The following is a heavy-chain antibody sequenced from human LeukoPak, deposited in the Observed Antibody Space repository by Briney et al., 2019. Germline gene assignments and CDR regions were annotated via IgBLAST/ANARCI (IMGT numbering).Heavy chain of an antibody. CDR2: ISSSSSYI. V-gene: IGHV3-21*01. J-gene: IGHJ4*02. CDR3: ASKFHYYDSSGYYL. Sequence: GGSLRLSCAASGFTFSSYSMNWVRQAPGKGLEWVSSISSSSSYIYYADSVKGRFTISRDNDKNSLYLQMNSLRAEGTAVYYCASKFHYYDSSGYYLWGQGTLVTVSS. D-gene: IGHD3-22*01. CDR1: GFTFSSYS.